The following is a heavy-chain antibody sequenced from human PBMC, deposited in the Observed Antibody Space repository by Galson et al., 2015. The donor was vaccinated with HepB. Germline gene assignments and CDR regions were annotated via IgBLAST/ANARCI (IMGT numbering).Heavy chain of an antibody. V-gene: IGHV1-8*01. CDR1: GYTFTRYD. CDR2: MNPNSGNT. J-gene: IGHJ4*02. D-gene: IGHD2-8*01. CDR3: ARVIRKDVAVMVYVVRTYYFDY. Sequence: SVKVSCKASGYTFTRYDINWVRQATGQGLEWMGWMNPNSGNTGYAQKFQGRVTMTRDTSTGTAYMELSSLRPDDTAEYYCARVIRKDVAVMVYVVRTYYFDYWGQGTPVTVSA.